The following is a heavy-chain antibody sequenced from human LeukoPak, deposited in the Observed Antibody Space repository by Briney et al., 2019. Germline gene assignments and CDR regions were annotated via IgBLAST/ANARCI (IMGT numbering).Heavy chain of an antibody. Sequence: SETLSLTCTVSGDSISSYYWSWIRQPPGKGLEWIGYIYYSGSTKYNPSLKSRVTISVDTSKNEFSLKLSSVTAADTAVYFCARGSYCSGGTCMFDYWGQGTLVTVSS. D-gene: IGHD2-15*01. CDR3: ARGSYCSGGTCMFDY. CDR1: GDSISSYY. V-gene: IGHV4-59*01. CDR2: IYYSGST. J-gene: IGHJ4*02.